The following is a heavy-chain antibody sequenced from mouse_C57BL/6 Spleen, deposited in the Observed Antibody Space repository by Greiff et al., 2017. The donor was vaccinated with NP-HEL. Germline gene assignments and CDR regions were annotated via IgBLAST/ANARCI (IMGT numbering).Heavy chain of an antibody. Sequence: VQLQQSGAELVRPGTSVKMSCKASGYTFTNYWIGWAKQRPGHGLEWIGDIYPGGGYTNYNEKFKGKATLTADKSSSTAYMQFSSLTSEDSAIYYCARANDGYYVNWYFDVWGTGTTVTVSS. J-gene: IGHJ1*03. CDR3: ARANDGYYVNWYFDV. D-gene: IGHD2-3*01. V-gene: IGHV1-63*01. CDR2: IYPGGGYT. CDR1: GYTFTNYW.